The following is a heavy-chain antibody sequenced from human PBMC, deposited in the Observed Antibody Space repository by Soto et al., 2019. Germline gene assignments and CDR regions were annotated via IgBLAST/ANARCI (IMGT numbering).Heavy chain of an antibody. CDR1: GFTFSDYS. D-gene: IGHD2-2*01. CDR3: ARGFCLSTSCYF. V-gene: IGHV3-48*02. J-gene: IGHJ6*02. CDR2: ISSSSSTI. Sequence: ELQLVESGGGLVQPGGSLRLSCAASGFTFSDYSMNWVRQAPGKGLEWFSYISSSSSTIYYADSVKGRFTISRDNAKKSLYLQMNSMRDEDTAVYYCARGFCLSTSCYFWGQGTTVTVSS.